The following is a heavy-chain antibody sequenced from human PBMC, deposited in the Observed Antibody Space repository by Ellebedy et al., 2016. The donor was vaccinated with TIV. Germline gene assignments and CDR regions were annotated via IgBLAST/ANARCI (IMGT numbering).Heavy chain of an antibody. CDR3: ARDPGIAVAGLPNYFDY. D-gene: IGHD6-19*01. Sequence: GGSLRLXXTASGFTFGDYALSWFRQAPGKGLECVGFIRSKAYRGTTEYAASLKGRFTISRDDSKSIAYLQMNSLKTEDTAVYYCARDPGIAVAGLPNYFDYWGQGALVTVSS. CDR1: GFTFGDYA. CDR2: IRSKAYRGTT. J-gene: IGHJ4*02. V-gene: IGHV3-49*03.